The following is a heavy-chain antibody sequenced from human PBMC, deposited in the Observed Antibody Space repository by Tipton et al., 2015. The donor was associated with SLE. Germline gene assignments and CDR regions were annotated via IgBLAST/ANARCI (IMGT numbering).Heavy chain of an antibody. CDR2: LYGSGSPT. J-gene: IGHJ4*02. Sequence: TLSLTCTVSGDSVGTNYWNWIRQPAGKGLEWTGRLYGSGSPTHYNPPLQGRVTVSVDTSQNQVSLKLTSVTAADTAVYYCARIRPGHGDPFDFWGQGTLVTVSS. CDR1: GDSVGTNY. D-gene: IGHD4-17*01. CDR3: ARIRPGHGDPFDF. V-gene: IGHV4-4*07.